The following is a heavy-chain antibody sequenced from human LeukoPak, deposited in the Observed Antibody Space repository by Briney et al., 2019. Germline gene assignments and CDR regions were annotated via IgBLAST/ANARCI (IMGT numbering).Heavy chain of an antibody. D-gene: IGHD4-23*01. CDR3: ARTVITSYFDY. V-gene: IGHV1-46*01. Sequence: ASVKVSCKASGYTFTSYYMHWVRQAPGQGLEWMGIINPSGGSTSYAQKFQGRVTMTTDTSTSTAYMELRSLRSDDTAVYYCARTVITSYFDYWGQGTLVTVSS. J-gene: IGHJ4*02. CDR2: INPSGGST. CDR1: GYTFTSYY.